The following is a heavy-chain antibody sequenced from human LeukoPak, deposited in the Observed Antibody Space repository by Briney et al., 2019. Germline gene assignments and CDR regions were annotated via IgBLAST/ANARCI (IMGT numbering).Heavy chain of an antibody. CDR2: MNPNSGNT. J-gene: IGHJ6*03. V-gene: IGHV1-8*03. D-gene: IGHD3-16*02. CDR1: GYTFTSYD. Sequence: ASVKVSCKASGYTFTSYDINWVRQATGQGLEWMGWMNPNSGNTGYAQKFQGRVTITRNTSISTAYMELSSLRSEDTAVYYCARALSIARLYYYYYMDVWGKGTTVTVSS. CDR3: ARALSIARLYYYYYMDV.